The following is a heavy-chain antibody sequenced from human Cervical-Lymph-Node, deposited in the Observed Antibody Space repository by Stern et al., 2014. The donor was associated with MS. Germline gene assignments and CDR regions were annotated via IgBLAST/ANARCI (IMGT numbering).Heavy chain of an antibody. Sequence: DQLVESGAEVKMPGASVTVSCKASGYTFSNYYIHWVRQAPGQGLEWMGIINPSGGTTSYAQKFQGRVTMTRDTSTRIVYMELSSLRSDDTAVYYCTRTWTRSFDYWGQGTLVTVS. CDR3: TRTWTRSFDY. J-gene: IGHJ4*02. CDR2: INPSGGTT. V-gene: IGHV1-46*03. CDR1: GYTFSNYY. D-gene: IGHD1-14*01.